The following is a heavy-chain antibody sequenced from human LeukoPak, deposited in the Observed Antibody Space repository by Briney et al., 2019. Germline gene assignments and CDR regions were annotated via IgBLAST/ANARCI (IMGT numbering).Heavy chain of an antibody. CDR3: ARDYYDILTGYFSFDY. D-gene: IGHD3-9*01. V-gene: IGHV1-69*06. Sequence: SVKVSCKASGGTFSSYAISWVRQAPGQGLEWMGGIIPIFGTANYAQKFQGRVTITADKSTSTAYMELSSLRSEDTAVYHCARDYYDILTGYFSFDYWSQGTLVTVSS. CDR2: IIPIFGTA. J-gene: IGHJ4*02. CDR1: GGTFSSYA.